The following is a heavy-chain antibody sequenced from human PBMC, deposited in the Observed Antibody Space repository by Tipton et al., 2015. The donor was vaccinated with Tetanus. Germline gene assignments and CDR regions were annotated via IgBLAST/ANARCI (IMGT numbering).Heavy chain of an antibody. CDR2: IIPILGAA. J-gene: IGHJ3*01. CDR3: TKDLKRNLGAGPSRDAFHV. V-gene: IGHV1-69*01. D-gene: IGHD1-26*01. Sequence: QSGAEVKKPGSSVKVSCKASGGTVSSYVISWVRQAPGQGLEWMGGIIPILGAANYTQNLQGRVTITADESTSTVYMELSGLRSADTAIYYCTKDLKRNLGAGPSRDAFHVWGQGTMVTVSS. CDR1: GGTVSSYV.